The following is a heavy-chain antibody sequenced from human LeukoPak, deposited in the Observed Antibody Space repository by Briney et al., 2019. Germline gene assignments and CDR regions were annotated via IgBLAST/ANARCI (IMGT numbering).Heavy chain of an antibody. D-gene: IGHD6-6*01. CDR2: IKQDGSEK. CDR1: GFTFSSYW. CDR3: ARVGIAARRGYYYMDV. V-gene: IGHV3-7*01. Sequence: GGSLRLSCAASGFTFSSYWMSWVRQAPGKGLEWVANIKQDGSEKYYVDSVKGRFTISRGNAKNSLYLQMNSLRAEDTVVYYCARVGIAARRGYYYMDVWGKGTTVTVSS. J-gene: IGHJ6*03.